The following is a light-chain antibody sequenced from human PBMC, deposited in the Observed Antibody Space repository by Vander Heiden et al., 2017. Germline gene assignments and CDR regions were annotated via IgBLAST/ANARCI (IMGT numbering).Light chain of an antibody. J-gene: IGKJ1*01. V-gene: IGKV3-11*01. Sequence: EIVLTQSPATLSLSPGERATLSCRASQSVSSYLAWYQQKPGQAPRLLIYGASNRATGIPARFSGSGSGKVFSLTISSLEPEDFAVYYYQQRGIWPWTFGQGTKVEVK. CDR1: QSVSSY. CDR2: GAS. CDR3: QQRGIWPWT.